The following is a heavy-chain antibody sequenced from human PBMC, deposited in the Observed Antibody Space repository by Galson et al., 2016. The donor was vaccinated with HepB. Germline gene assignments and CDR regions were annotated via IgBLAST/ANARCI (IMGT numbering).Heavy chain of an antibody. CDR2: IYSGGST. J-gene: IGHJ5*02. D-gene: IGHD2-15*01. V-gene: IGHV3-66*01. CDR3: ARNRHCSGGSCYGA. CDR1: GSTVNNNY. Sequence: SLRLSCAASGSTVNNNYMRWVRQAPGKGLEWVSLIYSGGSTYYADSVKGRFTISRDSSKNTLYLQMNSLRAEDTAVYYCARNRHCSGGSCYGAWGQGTLVTVSS.